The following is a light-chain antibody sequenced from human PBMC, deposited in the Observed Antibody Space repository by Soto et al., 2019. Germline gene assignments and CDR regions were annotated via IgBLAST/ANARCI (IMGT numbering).Light chain of an antibody. J-gene: IGKJ2*01. V-gene: IGKV1-39*01. Sequence: DIQMTQSPSSLSASVGDRVTITCRTSQSITNYLNWYQQKPGKAPKLLIYAASTLQSGVPSRFSGSGSGTDFTLTISSLQPGDFVSYYCQQTYTSPLYTFGQGTKLEIK. CDR3: QQTYTSPLYT. CDR2: AAS. CDR1: QSITNY.